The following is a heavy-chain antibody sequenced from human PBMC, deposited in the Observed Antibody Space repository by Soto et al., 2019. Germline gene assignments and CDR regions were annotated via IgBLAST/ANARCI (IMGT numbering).Heavy chain of an antibody. J-gene: IGHJ4*02. V-gene: IGHV4-39*01. CDR2: VYRTGST. CDR3: SRLWSY. D-gene: IGHD3-16*01. Sequence: SETLSLTCTVSGGSISSSTYYWGWIRQPPGKGLEWIGNVYRTGSTDYNPSLKSRVTISVDTSKNQFSLKLSSVTAADTAVYYCSRLWSYWGQGTLVTVSS. CDR1: GGSISSSTYY.